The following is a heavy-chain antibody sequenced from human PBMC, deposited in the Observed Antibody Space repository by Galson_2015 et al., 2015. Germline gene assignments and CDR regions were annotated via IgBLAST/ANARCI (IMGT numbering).Heavy chain of an antibody. V-gene: IGHV3-23*01. D-gene: IGHD4-11*01. J-gene: IGHJ3*01. CDR1: GFTFRTYA. CDR3: AKETVRNAFDV. CDR2: ISSSGGAT. Sequence: SLRLSCAVSGFTFRTYAMSWVRQALGQGLEWVSTISSSGGATYYADSVKGRFTISRDNSKNTLYLQVNSLRAEDTAVYYCAKETVRNAFDVWGQGTMVIVSS.